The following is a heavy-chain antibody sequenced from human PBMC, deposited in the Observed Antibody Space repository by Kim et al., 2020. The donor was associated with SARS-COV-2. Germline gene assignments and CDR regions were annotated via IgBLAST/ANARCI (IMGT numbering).Heavy chain of an antibody. D-gene: IGHD3-10*01. V-gene: IGHV4-4*09. J-gene: IGHJ4*02. Sequence: NPSLKGRVTISVATSKNQFSLKLSSVTAADTAVYYCASTYYYGSGSYYSDWGQGTLVTVSS. CDR3: ASTYYYGSGSYYSD.